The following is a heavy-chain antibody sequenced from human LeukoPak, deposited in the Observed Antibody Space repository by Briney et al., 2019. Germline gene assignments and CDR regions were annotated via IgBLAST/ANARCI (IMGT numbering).Heavy chain of an antibody. V-gene: IGHV4-34*01. CDR2: INHSGST. CDR3: ARSRITGTRKLPDY. Sequence: PSETLSLTCTVSGGSNSSYYWSWIRQPPGKGLEWIGEINHSGSTNYNPSLKSRVTISVDTSKNQFSLKLSSVTAADTAVYYCARSRITGTRKLPDYWGQGTLVTVSS. CDR1: GGSNSSYY. J-gene: IGHJ4*02. D-gene: IGHD1-20*01.